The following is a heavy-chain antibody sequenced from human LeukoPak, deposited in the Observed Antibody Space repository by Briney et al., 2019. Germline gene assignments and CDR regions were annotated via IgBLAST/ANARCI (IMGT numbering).Heavy chain of an antibody. CDR3: ATGVGAKRVTDY. D-gene: IGHD1-26*01. CDR1: GFTFTSYV. V-gene: IGHV3-23*01. CDR2: ISGSGGTT. Sequence: GGSLRLSCTASGFTFTSYVMSWVRQAPGKGLEWVSSISGSGGTTYYADSVKGRVTISRDNSKNTLYLQMNSLRAEDTAVYYCATGVGAKRVTDYWGQGTLVTVSS. J-gene: IGHJ4*02.